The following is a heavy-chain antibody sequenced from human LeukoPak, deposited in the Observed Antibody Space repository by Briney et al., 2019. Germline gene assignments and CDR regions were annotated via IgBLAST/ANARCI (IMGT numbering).Heavy chain of an antibody. CDR1: GGSFRGYY. CDR2: INHSGST. D-gene: IGHD3-16*01. CDR3: ARAVITFGGAVAKGFDC. J-gene: IGHJ4*02. Sequence: ASETLSLTCAVYGGSFRGYYWSWIRQPPGKGLEWIGEINHSGSTNYNPSLKSRVTISVDTSKNQFSLNLSSVTAADTAICYCARAVITFGGAVAKGFDCWGQGTLVTVSS. V-gene: IGHV4-34*01.